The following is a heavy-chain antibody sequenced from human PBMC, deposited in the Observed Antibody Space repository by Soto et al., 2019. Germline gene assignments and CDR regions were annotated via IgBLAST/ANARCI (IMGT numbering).Heavy chain of an antibody. D-gene: IGHD4-4*01. CDR2: ISGSGNYT. V-gene: IGHV3-21*01. CDR3: AREGIHNYNEYYFGS. Sequence: XGSLRLSCAASGLSFSCNSMNWVRQAPGKGLEWVSSISGSGNYTHYADFLRGRFTISRDNAKTSLYLQMNSLRAEDTAVYYCAREGIHNYNEYYFGSWGQGTVVTVSS. J-gene: IGHJ4*02. CDR1: GLSFSCNS.